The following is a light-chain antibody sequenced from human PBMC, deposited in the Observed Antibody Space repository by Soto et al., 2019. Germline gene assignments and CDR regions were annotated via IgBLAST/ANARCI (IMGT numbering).Light chain of an antibody. J-gene: IGKJ5*01. V-gene: IGKV1-12*01. CDR2: AAS. CDR1: QGISSW. Sequence: DIQMTQSPSSVSASVGDRVTITCRASQGISSWLAWYQQKPGKAPKLLIYAASSFRSGVPSRFSGSGSGTDFILTISTHQPEDSANDYCQQVNSFPVTFGQGTRLEIK. CDR3: QQVNSFPVT.